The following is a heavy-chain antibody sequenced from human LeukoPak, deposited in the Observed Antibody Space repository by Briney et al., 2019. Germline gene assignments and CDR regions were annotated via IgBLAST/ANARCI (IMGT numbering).Heavy chain of an antibody. CDR2: IYYSGST. D-gene: IGHD5-12*01. Sequence: SQTLSLTCTVSGGSISSGGYYWSWIRQPPGKGLEWIGYIYYSGSTNYNPSLKSRVTISVDTSKNQFSLKLSSVTAADTAVYYCSILNTIKNWYFDLWGRGTLVTVSS. CDR1: GGSISSGGYY. V-gene: IGHV4-61*08. CDR3: SILNTIKNWYFDL. J-gene: IGHJ2*01.